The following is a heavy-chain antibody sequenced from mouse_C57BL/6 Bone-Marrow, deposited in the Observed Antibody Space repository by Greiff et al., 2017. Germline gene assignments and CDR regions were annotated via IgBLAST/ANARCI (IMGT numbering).Heavy chain of an antibody. Sequence: DVKLVESEGGLVQPGSSMKLSCTASGFTFSDYYMACVRQVPEKGLEWVANINYDGSSTYYLDSLKSRFIISRDNAKNILYLQMSSLKSEDTATYYCARAPYSNYGFAYWGQGTLVTVSA. J-gene: IGHJ3*01. V-gene: IGHV5-16*01. CDR1: GFTFSDYY. CDR3: ARAPYSNYGFAY. CDR2: INYDGSST. D-gene: IGHD2-5*01.